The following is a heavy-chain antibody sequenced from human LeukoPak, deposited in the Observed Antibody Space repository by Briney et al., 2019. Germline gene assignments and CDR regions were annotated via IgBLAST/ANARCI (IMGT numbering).Heavy chain of an antibody. CDR1: GFTFSSYS. CDR2: ISSSSSTI. CDR3: VRRRGSAYGVLDY. V-gene: IGHV3-48*04. D-gene: IGHD5-18*01. Sequence: GGSLRLSCAASGFTFSSYSMNWVRQAPGKGLEWVSYISSSSSTIYYADSVKGRFTISRDNAKNSLDLQMNSLTVEDTAVYYCVRRRGSAYGVLDYWGQGALVTVSS. J-gene: IGHJ4*02.